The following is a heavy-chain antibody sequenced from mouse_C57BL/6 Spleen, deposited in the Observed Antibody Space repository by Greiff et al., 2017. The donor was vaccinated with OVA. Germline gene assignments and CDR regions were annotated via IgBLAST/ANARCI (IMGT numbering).Heavy chain of an antibody. CDR3: ARGDDGYPYYAMDY. CDR2: IYPGDGDT. D-gene: IGHD2-3*01. V-gene: IGHV1-80*01. CDR1: GYAFIRSW. J-gene: IGHJ4*01. Sequence: QVQLQQSGAELVKPGASVNISCTASGYAFIRSWMNWVKQRPGKGLEWIGQIYPGDGDTNYNGKFKGKATLTADKSSSTAYMQLSSLTSEDSAVYFCARGDDGYPYYAMDYWGQGTSVTVSS.